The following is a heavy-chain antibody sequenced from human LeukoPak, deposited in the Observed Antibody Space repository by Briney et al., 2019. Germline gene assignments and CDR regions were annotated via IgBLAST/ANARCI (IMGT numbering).Heavy chain of an antibody. V-gene: IGHV3-48*04. J-gene: IGHJ4*02. CDR3: ARDGDDNFDY. CDR1: GFTFSSYS. D-gene: IGHD3-22*01. Sequence: GGSLRLSCAASGFTFSSYSMNWVRQAPGKGLEWVSYISSSGSTIYYADSVKGRFTISRDNAKNSLYLQMNSLRAEDTAVYYCARDGDDNFDYWGQGTLVTVSS. CDR2: ISSSGSTI.